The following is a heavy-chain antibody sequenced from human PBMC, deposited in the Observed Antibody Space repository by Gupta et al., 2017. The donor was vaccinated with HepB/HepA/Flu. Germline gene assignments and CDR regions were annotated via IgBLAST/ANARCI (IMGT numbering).Heavy chain of an antibody. CDR3: ARAETTTTYYYYYYGMDV. CDR2: IIPILGIA. CDR1: GGTFSSYA. J-gene: IGHJ6*02. Sequence: QVKKPGSSVKVSCKASGGTFSSYAISWVRQAPGQGLEWMGRIIPILGIANYAQKFQGRVTITADKSTSTAYMELSSLRSEDTAVYYCARAETTTTYYYYYYGMDVWGQGTTVTVSS. D-gene: IGHD4-17*01. V-gene: IGHV1-69*04.